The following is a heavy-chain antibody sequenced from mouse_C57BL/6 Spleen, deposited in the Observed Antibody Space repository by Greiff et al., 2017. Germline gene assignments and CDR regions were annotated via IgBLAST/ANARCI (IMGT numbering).Heavy chain of an antibody. Sequence: EVKLMESGGGLVKPGGSLKLSCAASGFTFSDYGMHWVRQAPEKGLEWVAYISSGSSTIYYADKVKGRFTISRDNAKNTLFLQMTSLRSEDTAMYYCARDYYGSSFDYWGQGTTLTVSS. J-gene: IGHJ2*01. CDR1: GFTFSDYG. V-gene: IGHV5-17*01. CDR3: ARDYYGSSFDY. D-gene: IGHD1-1*01. CDR2: ISSGSSTI.